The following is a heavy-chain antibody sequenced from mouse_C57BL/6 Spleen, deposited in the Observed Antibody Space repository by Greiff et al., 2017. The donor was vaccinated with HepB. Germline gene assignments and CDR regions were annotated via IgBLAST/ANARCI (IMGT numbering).Heavy chain of an antibody. CDR1: GYTFTSYW. CDR3: ARRREDGYFDY. Sequence: VQLQQPGAELVKPGASVKLSCKASGYTFTSYWMHWVKQRPGQGLEWIGMIHPNSGSTNYNEKFKSKATLTVDKSSSTAYMQLSSLTSEDSAVYYCARRREDGYFDYWGQGTTLTVSS. D-gene: IGHD2-3*01. J-gene: IGHJ2*01. CDR2: IHPNSGST. V-gene: IGHV1-64*01.